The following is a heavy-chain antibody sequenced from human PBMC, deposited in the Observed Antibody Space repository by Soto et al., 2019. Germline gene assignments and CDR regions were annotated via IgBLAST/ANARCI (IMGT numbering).Heavy chain of an antibody. V-gene: IGHV4-39*01. CDR3: ARHGYSYGFGGDFDY. CDR2: IYYDGDT. Sequence: PSETLSLTCTVSGGSISSTSYYWGWIRQPPGKGLEWIGTIYYDGDTYYNPSLKSRVTISVDTSKNQFSLKLSSVTAADTAVCYCARHGYSYGFGGDFDYWGQGTPVTVSS. CDR1: GGSISSTSYY. D-gene: IGHD5-18*01. J-gene: IGHJ4*02.